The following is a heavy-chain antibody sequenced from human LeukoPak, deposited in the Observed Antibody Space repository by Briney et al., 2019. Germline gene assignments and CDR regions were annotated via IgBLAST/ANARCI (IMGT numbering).Heavy chain of an antibody. D-gene: IGHD6-6*01. CDR2: INPNSGGT. V-gene: IGHV1-2*02. CDR3: ATALRRQLVPFDY. CDR1: GYTFTGYY. Sequence: GASVKVSCKASGYTFTGYYMHWVRQAPGQGLEWMGWINPNSGGTNYAQKFQGRVTMTRDTSISTAYMELSSLRSEDTAVYYCATALRRQLVPFDYWGQGTLVTVSS. J-gene: IGHJ4*02.